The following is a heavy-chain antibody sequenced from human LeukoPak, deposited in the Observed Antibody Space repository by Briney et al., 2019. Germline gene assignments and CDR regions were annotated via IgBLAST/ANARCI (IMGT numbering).Heavy chain of an antibody. CDR3: ARFDRSAAYYGMDV. V-gene: IGHV4-34*01. CDR1: GGSFSGYY. CDR2: INHSGST. Sequence: PSETLSLTCAVYGGSFSGYYWSWIRQPPGKGLEWIGEINHSGSTNYNPSLKSRVTISVDTSKNQFSLKLSSVTAADTAVYYCARFDRSAAYYGMDVWGQGTTVTVSS. D-gene: IGHD2-2*01. J-gene: IGHJ6*02.